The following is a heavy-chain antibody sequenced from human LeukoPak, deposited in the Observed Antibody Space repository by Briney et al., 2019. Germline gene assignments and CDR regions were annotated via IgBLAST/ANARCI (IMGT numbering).Heavy chain of an antibody. CDR2: IHYSGST. Sequence: PSETLSLTCTVSGGSINSYYWSWIRQPPGKGLEWIGYIHYSGSTNYNPSLKSRVTISVDTSKNHFSLKLSSVTAADTAVYYCARTTLGAAASPGRVAFDIWGQGTMVTVSS. CDR1: GGSINSYY. D-gene: IGHD6-13*01. V-gene: IGHV4-59*01. CDR3: ARTTLGAAASPGRVAFDI. J-gene: IGHJ3*02.